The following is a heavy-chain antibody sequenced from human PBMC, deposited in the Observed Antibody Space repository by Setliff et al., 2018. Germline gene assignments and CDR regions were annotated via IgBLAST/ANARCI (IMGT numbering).Heavy chain of an antibody. Sequence: SETLSLTCAVSGYSISSGNYWGWIRQPPGKGLEWIGSISHSGSAYYNPSLKSRVTISVDKSKNQFSLKLSSVTAADTAVYYCAREGLTIFGVVIRRNYFDYWGQGTLVTVSS. CDR2: ISHSGSA. D-gene: IGHD3-3*01. J-gene: IGHJ4*02. V-gene: IGHV4-38-2*02. CDR3: AREGLTIFGVVIRRNYFDY. CDR1: GYSISSGNY.